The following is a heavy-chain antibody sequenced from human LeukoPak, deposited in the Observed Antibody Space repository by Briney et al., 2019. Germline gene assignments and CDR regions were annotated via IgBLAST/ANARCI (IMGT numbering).Heavy chain of an antibody. V-gene: IGHV4-61*08. CDR1: GDSVSSGGYY. J-gene: IGHJ5*02. CDR3: ARGGRGRNWFDP. D-gene: IGHD3-10*01. CDR2: IYYSVST. Sequence: PSETLSLTCTVSGDSVSSGGYYWNWIRQPAGEGREWNVYIYYSVSTNYNLSLKSRVTISVDTSENQFSLKLTSVTAADTAVYYCARGGRGRNWFDPWGQGTLVTVSS.